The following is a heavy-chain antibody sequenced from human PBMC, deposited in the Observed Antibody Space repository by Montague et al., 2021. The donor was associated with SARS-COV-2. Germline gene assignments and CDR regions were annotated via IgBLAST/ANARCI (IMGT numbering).Heavy chain of an antibody. CDR1: GDSITSKTHY. CDR3: ARDSPHFDFWRGNYGDKYYRDI. Sequence: TLSLTCTVSGDSITSKTHYWDWVRQPAGKGLEWIGRLLTSGATNFNPSLKSRLTISRDTSKNELYLKLSSMTAADTAVYYCARDSPHFDFWRGNYGDKYYRDIWGKGTTVTVS. CDR2: LLTSGAT. D-gene: IGHD3-3*01. V-gene: IGHV4-61*02. J-gene: IGHJ6*03.